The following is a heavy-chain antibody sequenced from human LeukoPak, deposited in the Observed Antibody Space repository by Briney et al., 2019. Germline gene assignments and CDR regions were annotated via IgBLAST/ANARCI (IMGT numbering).Heavy chain of an antibody. Sequence: GGSLRVSCAASGFTFSSYSMNWVRQAPGKGLEWVSVISSSGSSTYYADPVKGRFTISRDNSKNTLDLQMNSLRAEDTAVYYCAGDGIIYYYYGSGSYYNVLFDYWGQGTLVTVSS. J-gene: IGHJ4*02. CDR3: AGDGIIYYYYGSGSYYNVLFDY. D-gene: IGHD3-10*01. V-gene: IGHV3-23*01. CDR2: ISSSGSST. CDR1: GFTFSSYS.